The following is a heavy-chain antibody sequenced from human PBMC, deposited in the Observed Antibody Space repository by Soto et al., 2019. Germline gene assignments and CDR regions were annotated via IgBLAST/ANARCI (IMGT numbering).Heavy chain of an antibody. CDR2: ISMSGTTV. V-gene: IGHV3-48*02. D-gene: IGHD3-16*01. CDR3: ARGAIGDATNWFDP. Sequence: HPGGSLRLSCAASGFGLSRYAMSWVRQAPGKGLEWISYISMSGTTVFYADSVKGRFTISRDNAQKSLYLEMISLRDDDTAMYFCARGAIGDATNWFDPWGQGTLVTVSS. J-gene: IGHJ5*02. CDR1: GFGLSRYA.